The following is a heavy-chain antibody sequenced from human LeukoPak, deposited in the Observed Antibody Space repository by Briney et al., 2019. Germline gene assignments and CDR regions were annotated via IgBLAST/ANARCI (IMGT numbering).Heavy chain of an antibody. CDR2: INPNSGGT. V-gene: IGHV1-2*02. Sequence: ASVKVSCKASGYTFTGYYMHWVRQAPGQGLEWMGWINPNSGGTNCAQKFQGRVTMTRDTSINTSYMDLSRLRSDDTAVYYCARGGDSSSWFTSPDYWGQGTLVTVSS. D-gene: IGHD6-13*01. CDR1: GYTFTGYY. J-gene: IGHJ4*02. CDR3: ARGGDSSSWFTSPDY.